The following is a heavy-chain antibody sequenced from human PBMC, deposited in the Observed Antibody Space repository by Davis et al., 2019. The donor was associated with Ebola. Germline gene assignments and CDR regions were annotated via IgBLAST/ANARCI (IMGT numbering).Heavy chain of an antibody. CDR1: GSTFSSYA. V-gene: IGHV3-23*01. J-gene: IGHJ6*04. D-gene: IGHD2-21*02. Sequence: GESLKISCADSGSTFSSYAMTWVRQAPGKGLEWVSTIGGGGANTYYADSVKGRFTISRDNAKNTLYLQMNSLRAEDTAVYYCAKLSVTSRAFDIWGKGTTVTVSS. CDR2: IGGGGANT. CDR3: AKLSVTSRAFDI.